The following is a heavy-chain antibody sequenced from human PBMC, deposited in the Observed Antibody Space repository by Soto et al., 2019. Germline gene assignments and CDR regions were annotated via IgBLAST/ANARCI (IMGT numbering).Heavy chain of an antibody. D-gene: IGHD6-13*01. V-gene: IGHV3-23*01. CDR3: ARRGPGTYFDY. J-gene: IGHJ4*02. Sequence: GGSLRLSCAASGFTFSSYAMNWVRQAPGKGLEWVSVISGSGDSTYYADSVKGRFTISRDNSKNTLYLQMNSLRTEDTAVYYCARRGPGTYFDYWAQRTLVTVSA. CDR1: GFTFSSYA. CDR2: ISGSGDST.